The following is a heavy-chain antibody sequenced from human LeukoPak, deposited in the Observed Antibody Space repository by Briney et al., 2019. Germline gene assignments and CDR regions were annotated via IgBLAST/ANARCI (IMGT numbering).Heavy chain of an antibody. Sequence: ASVKVSCKTSGYTFTGYYIHWVRQAPGQGLEWMGWINPNSGGTNYAQNFQGRVTMTRDTSISTAYMELSRLRSDDTAVYYCVRDDVSPRGQGTLVTVSS. V-gene: IGHV1-2*02. CDR1: GYTFTGYY. J-gene: IGHJ5*02. CDR2: INPNSGGT. CDR3: VRDDVSP.